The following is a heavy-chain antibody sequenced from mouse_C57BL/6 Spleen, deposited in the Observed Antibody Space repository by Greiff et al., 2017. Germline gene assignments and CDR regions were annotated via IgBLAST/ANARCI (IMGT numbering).Heavy chain of an antibody. J-gene: IGHJ3*01. CDR3: AREASNYLVGFAY. CDR1: GYTFTDYY. V-gene: IGHV1-26*01. D-gene: IGHD2-5*01. Sequence: VQLKQSGPELVKPGASVKISCKASGYTFTDYYMNWVKQSHGKSLEWIGDINPNNGGTSYNQKFKGKATLTVDKSSSTAYMELRSLTSEDSAVYYCAREASNYLVGFAYWGQVTLVTVSA. CDR2: INPNNGGT.